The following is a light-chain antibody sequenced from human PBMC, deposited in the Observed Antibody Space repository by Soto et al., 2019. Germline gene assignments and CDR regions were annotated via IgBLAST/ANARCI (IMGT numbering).Light chain of an antibody. CDR3: CSSGPESTYV. CDR2: EVN. V-gene: IGLV2-14*01. Sequence: QSALTQPDSVCGSPGQWITFSCTGTSNDIGGYNYVSWFQHHPDKAHKLIIDEVNDRPSGVSKRFSGSTSGNTACLTISGLPPEDEADYLCCSSGPESTYVCGTGTKLTVL. CDR1: SNDIGGYNY. J-gene: IGLJ1*01.